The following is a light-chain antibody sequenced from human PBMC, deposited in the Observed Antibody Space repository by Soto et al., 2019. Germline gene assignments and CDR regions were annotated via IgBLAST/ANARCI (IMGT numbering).Light chain of an antibody. CDR2: GAS. CDR1: QGIANF. J-gene: IGKJ3*01. Sequence: IQLTQSPSSLSASVGDRVTISCRASQGIANFLAWYQQKPGKAPKLLIYGASTLQSGVPSRFSGSGSGTDFTLTISSLQRAAFATSPGPALNRFPNPFCPGTKVDIK. V-gene: IGKV1-9*01. CDR3: PALNRFPNP.